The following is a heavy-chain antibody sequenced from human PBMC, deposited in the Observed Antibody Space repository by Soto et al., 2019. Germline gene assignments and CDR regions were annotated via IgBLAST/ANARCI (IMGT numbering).Heavy chain of an antibody. V-gene: IGHV4-39*01. CDR1: GGSISDDTYY. Sequence: PSETLSLTCTVSGGSISDDTYYWGWIRQPPGKGLEWIGSIYYSGTSSYNQSLKSRVTMSVDTSKKQLSLRLNSVTAADTAVYYCARLHCDSPNCVPLDPWGQG. CDR2: IYYSGTS. D-gene: IGHD2-2*01. J-gene: IGHJ5*02. CDR3: ARLHCDSPNCVPLDP.